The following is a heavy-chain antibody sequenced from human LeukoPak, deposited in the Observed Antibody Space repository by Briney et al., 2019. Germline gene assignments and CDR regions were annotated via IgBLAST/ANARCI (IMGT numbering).Heavy chain of an antibody. Sequence: ASVKVSCKASGGTFSSYAISWVRQAPGQGLEWMGGIIPIFGTANYVQKFQGRVTITTDESTSTAYMELSSLRSEDTAVYYCARGQERLRLGELSFWGQGTLVTVSS. CDR1: GGTFSSYA. D-gene: IGHD3-16*02. V-gene: IGHV1-69*05. J-gene: IGHJ4*02. CDR3: ARGQERLRLGELSF. CDR2: IIPIFGTA.